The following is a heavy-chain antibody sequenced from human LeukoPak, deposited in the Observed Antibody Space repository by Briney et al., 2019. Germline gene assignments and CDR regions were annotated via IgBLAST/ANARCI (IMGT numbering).Heavy chain of an antibody. CDR2: IYPGTSDT. D-gene: IGHD3-10*01. Sequence: GESLKISCKGSGYSFTTHWIGWVRQVPGKGLELMGIIYPGTSDTQYTPPFQGQVTISVDKYTSTAYLQWSSLKASDTAMYYCAWRKYFSTWFEPWGQGTLVTVSS. CDR3: AWRKYFSTWFEP. V-gene: IGHV5-51*01. J-gene: IGHJ5*02. CDR1: GYSFTTHW.